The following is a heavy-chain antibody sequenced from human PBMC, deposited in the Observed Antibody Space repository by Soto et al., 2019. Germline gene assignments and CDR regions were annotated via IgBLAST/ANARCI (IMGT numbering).Heavy chain of an antibody. CDR2: IYYSGST. V-gene: IGHV4-61*01. Sequence: SGTLSLTCTVSGGSVSSGSYYGSWIRQPPGKGLEWIGYIYYSGSTNYNPSLKSRVTISVDTSKNQFSLKLSSVAAADTAVYYCAREVMVGATNFDYWGQGTLVTVSS. CDR3: AREVMVGATNFDY. J-gene: IGHJ4*02. D-gene: IGHD1-26*01. CDR1: GGSVSSGSYY.